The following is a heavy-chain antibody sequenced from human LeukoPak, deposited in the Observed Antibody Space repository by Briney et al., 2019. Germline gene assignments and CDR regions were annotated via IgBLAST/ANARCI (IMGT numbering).Heavy chain of an antibody. CDR2: IYTSGGT. CDR1: GGSISSYY. Sequence: SETLSLTCTASGGSISSYYWSWIRQPAGKGLEWIGRIYTSGGTNYNPSLKSRVTMSVDTSKNQFSLKLSSVTAADTAVYYRAREPRGFSGGSYYLWFDPWGQGTLVTVSS. V-gene: IGHV4-4*07. D-gene: IGHD1-26*01. CDR3: AREPRGFSGGSYYLWFDP. J-gene: IGHJ5*02.